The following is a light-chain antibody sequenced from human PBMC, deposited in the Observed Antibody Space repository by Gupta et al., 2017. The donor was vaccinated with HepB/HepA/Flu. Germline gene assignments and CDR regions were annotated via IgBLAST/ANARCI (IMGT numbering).Light chain of an antibody. J-gene: IGLJ2*01. CDR1: SSDVGSYNI. V-gene: IGLV2-23*02. Sequence: QSALTQPASVPGSPGQSITISCTGTSSDVGSYNIVSWYQQHPGKAPKLMIYEVSKRPSGVSNRFSGSKSGNTASLTISGLQAEDEADYYCCSYAGSSTFVVFGGGTKLTVL. CDR3: CSYAGSSTFVV. CDR2: EVS.